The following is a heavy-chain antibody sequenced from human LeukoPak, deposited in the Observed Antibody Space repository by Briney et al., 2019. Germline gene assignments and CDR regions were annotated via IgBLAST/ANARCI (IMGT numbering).Heavy chain of an antibody. CDR3: AKDQQSGSSWYRGAFDI. CDR1: GFTFSSYA. V-gene: IGHV3-30*14. D-gene: IGHD6-13*01. Sequence: GRSLRLSCAASGFTFSSYAMHWVRQAPGKGLEWVAVISYDGSNKYYADSVKGRFTISRDNSKNTLYLQMNSLSAEDTAVYYCAKDQQSGSSWYRGAFDIWGQGTMVTVSS. J-gene: IGHJ3*02. CDR2: ISYDGSNK.